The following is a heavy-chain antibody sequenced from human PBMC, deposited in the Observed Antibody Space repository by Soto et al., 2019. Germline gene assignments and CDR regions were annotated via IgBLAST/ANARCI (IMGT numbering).Heavy chain of an antibody. CDR1: GFTFSSYG. CDR2: IWYDGSNK. V-gene: IGHV3-33*01. Sequence: QVQLVESGGGVVQPGRSLRLSCAASGFTFSSYGMHWVRQAPGKGLEWVAVIWYDGSNKYYADSVKGRFTISRDNSKXXXXXXXXXXXXXXXXXXXXXXXXXXXXXXXXXXXYYFDYWGQGTLVTVSS. CDR3: XXXXXXXXXXXXXXXYYFDY. J-gene: IGHJ4*02.